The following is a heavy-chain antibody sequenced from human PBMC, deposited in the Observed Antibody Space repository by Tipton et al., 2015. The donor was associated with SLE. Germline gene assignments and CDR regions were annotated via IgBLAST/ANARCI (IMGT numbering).Heavy chain of an antibody. CDR2: INHSGST. CDR1: GGSFSGYY. Sequence: TLSLTCAVYGGSFSGYYWSWIRQPPGKGLEWIGEINHSGSTNYNPSLKSRVTIYVDTSKNQFSLKLSSVTAADTAVYYCARQVTNRWHVVWFDPWGQGTLVTVSS. CDR3: ARQVTNRWHVVWFDP. J-gene: IGHJ5*02. D-gene: IGHD2-15*01. V-gene: IGHV4-34*01.